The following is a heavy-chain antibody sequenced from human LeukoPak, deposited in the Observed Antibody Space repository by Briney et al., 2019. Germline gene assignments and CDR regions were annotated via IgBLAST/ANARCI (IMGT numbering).Heavy chain of an antibody. V-gene: IGHV1-2*02. Sequence: ASVKVSCKASGYTFTGYYMHWVRQAPGQGLEWMGWINPNSGGTNYAQKFQGRVTMTRDTSISTAYMELSRLRSDGTAVYYCARADSGSYTYYFDYWGQGTLVTVSS. D-gene: IGHD3-10*01. CDR1: GYTFTGYY. CDR3: ARADSGSYTYYFDY. CDR2: INPNSGGT. J-gene: IGHJ4*02.